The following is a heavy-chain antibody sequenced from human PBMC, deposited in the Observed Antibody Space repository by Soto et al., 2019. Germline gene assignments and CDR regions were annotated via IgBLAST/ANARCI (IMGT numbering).Heavy chain of an antibody. J-gene: IGHJ4*02. CDR1: GASISSGGYY. D-gene: IGHD6-19*01. V-gene: IGHV4-31*03. CDR2: IYDSGST. CDR3: ASQATGWYPDY. Sequence: QVELQESGPGLVKPSQTLSLTCTVSGASISSGGYYWSWVRQHPGKGLEWIGYIYDSGSTYYNPYLKSRVTISLDTSKNQFSLKLTSVTAADTAVYYCASQATGWYPDYWGQGTLVTVSS.